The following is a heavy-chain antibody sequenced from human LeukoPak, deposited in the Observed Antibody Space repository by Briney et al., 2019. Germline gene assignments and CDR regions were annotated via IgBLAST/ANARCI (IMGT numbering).Heavy chain of an antibody. CDR3: ARLPRNYRAPDY. V-gene: IGHV1-2*06. D-gene: IGHD1-7*01. J-gene: IGHJ4*02. CDR2: INPNSGGT. CDR1: GYTFTGYY. Sequence: ASEKVSCKASGYTFTGYYMHWVRQAPGQGLEWMGRINPNSGGTNYAQKFQGRVTMTRDTSISTAYMELSRLRSDDTAVYYCARLPRNYRAPDYGGQGTLVTVSS.